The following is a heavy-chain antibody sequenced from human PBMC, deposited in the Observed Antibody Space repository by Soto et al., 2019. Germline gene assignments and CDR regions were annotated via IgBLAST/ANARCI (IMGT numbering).Heavy chain of an antibody. CDR1: GGSISSSSYY. Sequence: PSQTLSLTCTVPGGSISSSSYYWGWIRQPPGKGLEWIGGIYYSGSTYYNPSLKSRVTISVDTSKNQFSLKLSSVTAADTAVYYCARGVSDLLTYCYYYLDVWGKGTTVTVSS. V-gene: IGHV4-39*01. J-gene: IGHJ6*03. CDR3: ARGVSDLLTYCYYYLDV. CDR2: IYYSGST.